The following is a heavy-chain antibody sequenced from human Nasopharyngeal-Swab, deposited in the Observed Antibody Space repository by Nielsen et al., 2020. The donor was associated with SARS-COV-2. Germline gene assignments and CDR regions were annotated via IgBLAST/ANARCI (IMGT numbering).Heavy chain of an antibody. CDR1: GGSFSVYY. CDR3: ARGRPWGYVWGTYRNDAFDI. V-gene: IGHV4-34*01. D-gene: IGHD3-16*02. Sequence: SEILSLTCAVYGGSFSVYYWSWIRQPPGKGLEWIGEINHSGSTNYNPSLKSRVTISVDTSKNQVSLKLSSVTAADTAVYYCARGRPWGYVWGTYRNDAFDIWGQGTMVTVSS. CDR2: INHSGST. J-gene: IGHJ3*02.